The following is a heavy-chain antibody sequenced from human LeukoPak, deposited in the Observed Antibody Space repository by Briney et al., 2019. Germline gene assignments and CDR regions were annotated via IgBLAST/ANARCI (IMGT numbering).Heavy chain of an antibody. CDR2: INPNSGGT. Sequence: ASVKVSCKASGYTFTGYYMHWVRQAPGQGLEWMGWINPNSGGTNYAQKFQGRVTMTRDTSISTAYMELSRLRSDDTAVYYCARSHTPITIFGVVQGYYYMDVWGKGTMVTVSS. V-gene: IGHV1-2*02. J-gene: IGHJ6*03. CDR3: ARSHTPITIFGVVQGYYYMDV. CDR1: GYTFTGYY. D-gene: IGHD3-3*01.